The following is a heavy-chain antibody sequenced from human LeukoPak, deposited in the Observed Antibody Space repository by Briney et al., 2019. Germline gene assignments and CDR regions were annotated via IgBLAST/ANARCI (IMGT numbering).Heavy chain of an antibody. Sequence: SVKVSCKASGGTFSSYAISWVRQAPGQGLEWMGRTIPIFGTANYAQKFQGRVTITTDESTSTAYMQLSSLRSEDTAVYYCARDRPDGYNPFDYWGQGTLVTVSS. CDR3: ARDRPDGYNPFDY. CDR1: GGTFSSYA. CDR2: TIPIFGTA. V-gene: IGHV1-69*05. D-gene: IGHD5-24*01. J-gene: IGHJ4*02.